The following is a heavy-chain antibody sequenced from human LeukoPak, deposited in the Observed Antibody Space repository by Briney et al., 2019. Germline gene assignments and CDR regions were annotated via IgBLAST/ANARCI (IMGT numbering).Heavy chain of an antibody. V-gene: IGHV3-48*01. CDR2: ISSSSSTI. J-gene: IGHJ4*02. D-gene: IGHD5-18*01. CDR1: GFTFSSYS. Sequence: GSLGLSCAASGFTFSSYSMNWVRQAPGKGLEWVSYISSSSSTIYYADSVKGRFTISRDNAKNSLYLQMNSLRAEDTAVYYCARPRGYSYGYSFDYWGQGTLVTVSS. CDR3: ARPRGYSYGYSFDY.